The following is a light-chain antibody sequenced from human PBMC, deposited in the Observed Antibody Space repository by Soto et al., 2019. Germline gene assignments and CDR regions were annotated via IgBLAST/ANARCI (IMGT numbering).Light chain of an antibody. J-gene: IGLJ1*01. CDR2: EVS. CDR3: FSYTSSGTYV. V-gene: IGLV2-14*01. CDR1: SSDAATYDY. Sequence: QSVLTQPASVSGSPGQSITISCTGTSSDAATYDYVSWYQHHPGKAPKLLIYEVSNRPSGVSNRFSGSKSGNTASLTISGLQAEDETDYYCFSYTSSGTYVFGTGTKV.